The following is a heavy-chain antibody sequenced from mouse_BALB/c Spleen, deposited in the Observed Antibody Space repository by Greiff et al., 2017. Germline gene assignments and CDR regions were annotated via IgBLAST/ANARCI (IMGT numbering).Heavy chain of an antibody. J-gene: IGHJ4*01. CDR2: VNPYNGGT. D-gene: IGHD2-10*02. CDR3: ARRGPYGYDAMDY. Sequence: VQLQQSGPELVKPGASVKMSCKASGYTFTDYYMDWVKQSHGESFEWIGRVNPYNGGTSYNQKFKGKATLTVDKSSSTAYMELNSLTSEDSAVYYCARRGPYGYDAMDYWGQGTSVTVSS. CDR1: GYTFTDYY. V-gene: IGHV1-19*01.